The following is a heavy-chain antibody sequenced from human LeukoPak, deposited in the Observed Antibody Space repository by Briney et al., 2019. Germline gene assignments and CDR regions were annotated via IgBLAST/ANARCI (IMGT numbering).Heavy chain of an antibody. V-gene: IGHV3-48*03. CDR1: GFTFSNYE. Sequence: GGSLRLSCAASGFTFSNYEMNWVRQAPGKGLEWVSYISSSGSTIYYADSVKGRFTISRDNAKNSLYLQMNSLRAEDTAVYYCARDLLGTGTARFDYWGQGTLVTVSS. CDR2: ISSSGSTI. CDR3: ARDLLGTGTARFDY. D-gene: IGHD1-1*01. J-gene: IGHJ4*02.